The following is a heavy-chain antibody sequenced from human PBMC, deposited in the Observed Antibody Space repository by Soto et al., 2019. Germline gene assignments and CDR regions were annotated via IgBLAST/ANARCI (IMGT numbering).Heavy chain of an antibody. CDR1: GGSISSSGYC. CDR2: IYYSGST. J-gene: IGHJ4*02. D-gene: IGHD3-16*02. CDR3: ARSYRVHFDY. Sequence: PSETLSLTCTVSGGSISSSGYCWSWVRQPPGKGLEWMGYIYYSGSTNYNPSLESRVTISLDTSKNQFSLKLSSVTAADTAVYYCARSYRVHFDYWGQGTLVTVSS. V-gene: IGHV4-31*03.